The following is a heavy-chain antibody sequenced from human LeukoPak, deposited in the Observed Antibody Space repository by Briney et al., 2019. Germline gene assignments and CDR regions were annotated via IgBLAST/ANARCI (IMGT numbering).Heavy chain of an antibody. Sequence: ASVKVSCKASGYAFSGTGWYLYWLRQAPGQGLECMGWIYPNNGATAYAQKFQGRVAMTRDTSISTAYMELRRLRPDDTPVYYCARDGPAQMVEFDYWGQGTLVTVSS. CDR3: ARDGPAQMVEFDY. CDR2: IYPNNGAT. V-gene: IGHV1-2*02. D-gene: IGHD3-10*01. CDR1: GYAFSGTGWY. J-gene: IGHJ4*02.